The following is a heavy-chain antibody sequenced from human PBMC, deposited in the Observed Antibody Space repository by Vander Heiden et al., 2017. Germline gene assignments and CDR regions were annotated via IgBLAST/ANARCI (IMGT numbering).Heavy chain of an antibody. CDR3: ARGGRHVYYVSSGYNY. Sequence: EVQLVESGGGLVQPGGSLRLPCAASGFTFSSYWMHWVRQAPGKGLVWVSRINSDGSSTSYADSVKGRFTISRDNAKNTLYLQMNSLRAEDTAVYYCARGGRHVYYVSSGYNYWGQGTLVTVSS. CDR1: GFTFSSYW. D-gene: IGHD3-22*01. CDR2: INSDGSST. J-gene: IGHJ4*02. V-gene: IGHV3-74*01.